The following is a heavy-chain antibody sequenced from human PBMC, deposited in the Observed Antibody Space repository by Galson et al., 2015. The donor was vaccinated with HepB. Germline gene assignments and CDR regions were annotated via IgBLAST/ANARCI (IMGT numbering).Heavy chain of an antibody. CDR2: ISYDGSNK. CDR1: GFTFSSYA. D-gene: IGHD3-22*01. V-gene: IGHV3-30-3*01. CDR3: ARENYYDSSGYYFPDY. Sequence: SLRLSCAAFGFTFSSYAMHWVRQAPGKGLEWVAVISYDGSNKYYADSVKGRFTISRDNSKNTLYLQMNSLRAEDTAVYYCARENYYDSSGYYFPDYWGQGTLVTVSS. J-gene: IGHJ4*02.